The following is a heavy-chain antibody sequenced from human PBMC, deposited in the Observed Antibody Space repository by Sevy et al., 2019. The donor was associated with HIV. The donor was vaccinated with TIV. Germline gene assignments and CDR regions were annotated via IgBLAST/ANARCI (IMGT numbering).Heavy chain of an antibody. CDR3: ARPRFLEWLSSAAFDI. CDR1: GFTFSSAW. D-gene: IGHD3-3*01. V-gene: IGHV3-30*03. CDR2: IAYDGSNK. J-gene: IGHJ3*02. Sequence: GGSLRLSCAASGFTFSSAWMSWVRQAPGKGLEWVAFIAYDGSNKNYADSVKGRFTLSRDNSKNTLYLQMNSLGAEDTAVYYCARPRFLEWLSSAAFDIWGQGTMVTVSS.